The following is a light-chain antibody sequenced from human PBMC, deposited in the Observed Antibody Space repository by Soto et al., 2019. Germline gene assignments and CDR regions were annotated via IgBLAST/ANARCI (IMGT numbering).Light chain of an antibody. Sequence: QSALTQPASVSGSPGQSITISCTGTSSDVGSTFNYVSWYQHHPGKAPRLIMSDVNHRPSGVSDRFSGSKSGNTASLTISGLQAEDEADYFCSAYSTGSTPVLFGGGTKVTVL. CDR2: DVN. CDR1: SSDVGSTFNY. J-gene: IGLJ3*02. V-gene: IGLV2-14*03. CDR3: SAYSTGSTPVL.